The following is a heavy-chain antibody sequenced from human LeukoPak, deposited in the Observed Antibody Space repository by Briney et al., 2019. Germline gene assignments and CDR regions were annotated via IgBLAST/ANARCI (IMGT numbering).Heavy chain of an antibody. D-gene: IGHD3-10*01. Sequence: SETLSLTCTVSGGSISSYYWSWIGQHPGKGLEWIGYIYYSGSTYYNPSLKSRVTISVDTSKNQFSLKLSSVTAADTAVYYCAREISEPDLTGSPMFDPWGQGTLVTVSS. CDR3: AREISEPDLTGSPMFDP. V-gene: IGHV4-59*06. CDR2: IYYSGST. J-gene: IGHJ5*02. CDR1: GGSISSYY.